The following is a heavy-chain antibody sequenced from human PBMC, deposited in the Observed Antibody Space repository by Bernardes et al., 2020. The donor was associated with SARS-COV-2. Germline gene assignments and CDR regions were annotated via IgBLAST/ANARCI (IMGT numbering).Heavy chain of an antibody. V-gene: IGHV1-46*01. CDR3: ASTMVRGVIGTPDYYYYGMDV. Sequence: ASVKVSCKASGYTFPSYYMHWVRQAPGQGLEWMGIINPSGGSTSYAQKFQGRVTMTRDTSTSTVYMELSSLRSEDTAVYYCASTMVRGVIGTPDYYYYGMDVWGQGTTVTVSS. D-gene: IGHD3-10*01. CDR2: INPSGGST. CDR1: GYTFPSYY. J-gene: IGHJ6*02.